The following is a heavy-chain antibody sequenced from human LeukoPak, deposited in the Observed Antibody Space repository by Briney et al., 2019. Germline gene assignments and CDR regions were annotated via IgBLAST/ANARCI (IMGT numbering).Heavy chain of an antibody. CDR3: ARSGDY. D-gene: IGHD1-26*01. CDR1: GGSFSGYY. Sequence: SETLSLTCAVYGGSFSGYYWSWIRQPPGKGLEWIGEINHSRSTNYNPSLKSRVTMSVDTSKNQFSLKLSSVTAADTAVYYCARSGDYWGQGTLVTVSS. V-gene: IGHV4-34*01. J-gene: IGHJ4*02. CDR2: INHSRST.